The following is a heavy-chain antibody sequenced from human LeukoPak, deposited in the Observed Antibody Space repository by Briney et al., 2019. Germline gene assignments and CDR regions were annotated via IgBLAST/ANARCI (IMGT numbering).Heavy chain of an antibody. D-gene: IGHD2-21*01. J-gene: IGHJ4*02. V-gene: IGHV3-30*04. CDR1: GFTFTRYT. CDR2: VLYDASKQ. Sequence: GGSLRLSCAASGFTFTRYTMHWVRQAPGKGLEWVAVVLYDASKQYYADSVKGRFTLSRDNSKNTLSLQMNTLRADDTAVYYCVRDNYGGILDFWGQGTLVTVPS. CDR3: VRDNYGGILDF.